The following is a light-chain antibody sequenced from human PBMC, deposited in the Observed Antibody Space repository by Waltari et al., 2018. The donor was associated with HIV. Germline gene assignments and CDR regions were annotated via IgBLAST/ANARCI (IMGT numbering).Light chain of an antibody. CDR1: QRVSSSY. CDR3: QQYGSSPYT. J-gene: IGKJ2*01. Sequence: EIVLTQSPGTLSSSPGEVATLSCRASQRVSSSYLAWYQQKPGQAPRLLIYGASSRATGIPDRFSGSGSGTDFTLTISRLEPEDFAVYYCQQYGSSPYTFGQGTKLEIK. V-gene: IGKV3-20*01. CDR2: GAS.